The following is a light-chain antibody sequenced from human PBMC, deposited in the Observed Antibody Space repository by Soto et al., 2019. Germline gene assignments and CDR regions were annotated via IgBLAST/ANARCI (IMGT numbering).Light chain of an antibody. V-gene: IGLV2-8*01. CDR1: SSDVGSYDY. Sequence: QSVLTQPPSASGSPGQPVAISCTGTSSDVGSYDYVSWYQHHPGKAPKLMIYEVNKRPSGVPDRFSGSKSGNTASLTVSGLQAEDEADYFCSSYAGSNNFPYVFGTGTKVTVL. CDR3: SSYAGSNNFPYV. CDR2: EVN. J-gene: IGLJ1*01.